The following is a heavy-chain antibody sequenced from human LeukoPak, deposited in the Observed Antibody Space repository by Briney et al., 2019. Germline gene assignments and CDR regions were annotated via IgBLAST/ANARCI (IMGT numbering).Heavy chain of an antibody. V-gene: IGHV3-7*03. J-gene: IGHJ4*02. CDR2: IKQDGSEK. CDR3: ARDRSRSKVFDY. CDR1: GFTFSSYC. Sequence: GGSLRLSCAASGFTFSSYCMSWVRQAPGKGLEWVANIKQDGSEKYYVDSVKGRFTISRDNAKNSLYLQMNSLRAEDTAVYYCARDRSRSKVFDYWGQGTLVTVSS.